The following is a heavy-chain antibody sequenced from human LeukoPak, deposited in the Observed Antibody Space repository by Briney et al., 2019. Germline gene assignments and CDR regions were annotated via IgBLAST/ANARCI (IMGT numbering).Heavy chain of an antibody. Sequence: PGGSLRLSCAASGFTFSSYSMNWVRQAPGKGLEWVANIKQDGSEKHYVDSVKGRFTISRDNVKNSLFLQMDSLKGEDTAVYYCARNRGISHWGQGTLVTVSS. CDR3: ARNRGISH. D-gene: IGHD3-16*01. V-gene: IGHV3-7*01. J-gene: IGHJ4*02. CDR1: GFTFSSYS. CDR2: IKQDGSEK.